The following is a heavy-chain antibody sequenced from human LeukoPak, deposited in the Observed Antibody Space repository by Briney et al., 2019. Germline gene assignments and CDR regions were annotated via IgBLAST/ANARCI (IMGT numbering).Heavy chain of an antibody. CDR3: AREGRIAVAGRFDY. CDR1: GFTFSSYG. CDR2: ISYDGSNK. Sequence: PGGSLRLSCAASGFTFSSYGMHWVRQAPGKGLEWVAVISYDGSNKYYADSVKGRFTISRDNSKNTLYLQMNSLRAEDTAVYYCAREGRIAVAGRFDYWGQGTLVTVSS. V-gene: IGHV3-30*03. J-gene: IGHJ4*02. D-gene: IGHD6-19*01.